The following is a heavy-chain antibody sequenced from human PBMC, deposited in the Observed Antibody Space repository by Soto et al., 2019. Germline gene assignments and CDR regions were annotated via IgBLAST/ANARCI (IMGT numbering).Heavy chain of an antibody. Sequence: ASVNVSCKASGYTFTGYYMHWVRQAPGQGLEWMGWINPNSGGTNYAQKFQGRVTMTRDTSISTAYMELSRLRSDDTAVYYCARSGSYYFAFPWYYYGMDVWGQGTTVTVSS. CDR3: ARSGSYYFAFPWYYYGMDV. V-gene: IGHV1-2*02. CDR2: INPNSGGT. D-gene: IGHD1-26*01. CDR1: GYTFTGYY. J-gene: IGHJ6*02.